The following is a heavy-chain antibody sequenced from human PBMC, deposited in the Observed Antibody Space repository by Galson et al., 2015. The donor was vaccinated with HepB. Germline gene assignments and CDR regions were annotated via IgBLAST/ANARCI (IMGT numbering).Heavy chain of an antibody. CDR2: FDPEDGET. CDR3: ATDEIVTFGGVIVG. J-gene: IGHJ4*02. V-gene: IGHV1-24*01. CDR1: GYTLTELP. D-gene: IGHD3-16*02. Sequence: SVKVSCKVSGYTLTELPMHWVRQAPGKGLEWMGGFDPEDGETIYTQKFQGRVTMTEDTSTDTAYMELSSLRSEDTAVYYCATDEIVTFGGVIVGWGQGTLVTVSS.